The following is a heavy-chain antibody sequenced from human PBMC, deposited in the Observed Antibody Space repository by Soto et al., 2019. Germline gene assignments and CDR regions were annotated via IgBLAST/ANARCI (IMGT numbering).Heavy chain of an antibody. J-gene: IGHJ4*02. D-gene: IGHD1-26*01. CDR2: IYYSGST. CDR1: GGSISSSSYY. V-gene: IGHV4-39*01. CDR3: ARTRSGSYHLDY. Sequence: SETLSLTCTVSGGSISSSSYYWGWIRQPPGKGLEWIGSIYYSGSTYYNPSLKSRVTISVDTSKNQFSLKLSSVTAADTAVYYCARTRSGSYHLDYWGQGTLVTVSS.